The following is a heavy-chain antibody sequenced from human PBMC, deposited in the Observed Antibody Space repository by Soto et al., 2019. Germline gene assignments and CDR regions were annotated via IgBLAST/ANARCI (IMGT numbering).Heavy chain of an antibody. J-gene: IGHJ6*02. V-gene: IGHV4-31*03. D-gene: IGHD6-19*01. CDR1: GGSISSGGYY. CDR3: ARDGAVAGTGGGMDV. CDR2: IYYSGST. Sequence: QVQLQESGPGLVKPSQTLSLTCTVSGGSISSGGYYWSWIRQHPGKGLEWIGYIYYSGSTYYNPSLKCRVTISVDTSKNPFSLKLSSVTAADTAVYYCARDGAVAGTGGGMDVWGQGTTVTVSS.